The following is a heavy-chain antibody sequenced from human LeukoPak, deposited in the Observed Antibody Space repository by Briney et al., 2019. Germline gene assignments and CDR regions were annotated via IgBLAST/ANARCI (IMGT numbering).Heavy chain of an antibody. D-gene: IGHD7-27*01. Sequence: GRSLRLSCAASGFTFSSYGMHWVRQAPGKGLEWVAVIWYDGSNKYYADSVKGRFTISRDNAKNSLYLQMNSLRAEDTAVYYCARVARAGDWRDAFDIWGQGTMVTVSS. CDR1: GFTFSSYG. V-gene: IGHV3-33*01. J-gene: IGHJ3*02. CDR2: IWYDGSNK. CDR3: ARVARAGDWRDAFDI.